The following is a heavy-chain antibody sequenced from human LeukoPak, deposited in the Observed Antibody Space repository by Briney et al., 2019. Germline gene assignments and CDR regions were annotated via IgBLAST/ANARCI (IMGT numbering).Heavy chain of an antibody. Sequence: GGSLRLSCAVSGFTFSNAWMSWVRQAPGKGLEWVGRTKSKTDGGTTDYAAPVKGRFTISRDDSKNTLYLQMNSLKTEDTAVYYCTTDPYQLLFGFSGYWGQGTLVTVSS. CDR3: TTDPYQLLFGFSGY. D-gene: IGHD2-2*01. V-gene: IGHV3-15*01. CDR1: GFTFSNAW. J-gene: IGHJ4*02. CDR2: TKSKTDGGTT.